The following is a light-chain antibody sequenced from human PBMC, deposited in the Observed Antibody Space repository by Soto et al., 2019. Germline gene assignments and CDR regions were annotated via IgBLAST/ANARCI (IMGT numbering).Light chain of an antibody. CDR1: QNINSW. Sequence: DMQMTQSPSTLSASIGDRVTITCRASQNINSWLAWYQQKPGKAPKLLIHKASSLQSGVPSRFSGSGSGTEFTLTISSLDPDDIATYYCQPYNGYGRFGQGTKVDIK. CDR2: KAS. J-gene: IGKJ1*01. V-gene: IGKV1-5*03. CDR3: QPYNGYGR.